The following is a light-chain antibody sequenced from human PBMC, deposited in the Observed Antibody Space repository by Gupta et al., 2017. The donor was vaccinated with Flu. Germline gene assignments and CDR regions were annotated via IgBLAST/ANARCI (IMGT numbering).Light chain of an antibody. Sequence: DIQMTQSPSSLSASVGDRVTITCRASQSISSYLNWYQQKPGKAPKLLIYAASSLQGGVPSRFSGSGSGTDFTLTISRLQPEDFATYYCQQRDSTPFTFGPGTKVDIK. J-gene: IGKJ3*01. CDR1: QSISSY. V-gene: IGKV1-39*01. CDR2: AAS. CDR3: QQRDSTPFT.